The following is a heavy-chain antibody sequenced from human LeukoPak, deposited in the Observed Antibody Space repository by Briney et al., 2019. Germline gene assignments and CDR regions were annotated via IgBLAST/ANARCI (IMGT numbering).Heavy chain of an antibody. Sequence: GGSLRLACAASGFTFSSDWMSWVRQAPGKGREWVANIKQDGSEKYYVDSVKGRFTISRDNAKNSLYLQLNSLRAADKAVYYCARDFIPHRWGAPPDAFDIWGQGTMVTVSS. CDR3: ARDFIPHRWGAPPDAFDI. V-gene: IGHV3-7*01. J-gene: IGHJ3*02. CDR1: GFTFSSDW. CDR2: IKQDGSEK. D-gene: IGHD2-21*01.